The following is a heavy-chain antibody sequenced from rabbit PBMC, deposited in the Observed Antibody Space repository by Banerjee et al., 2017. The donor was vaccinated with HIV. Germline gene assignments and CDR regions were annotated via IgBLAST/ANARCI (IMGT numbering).Heavy chain of an antibody. V-gene: IGHV1S7*01. CDR3: GRDLAGAIGWNFDL. J-gene: IGHJ4*01. Sequence: QLKESGGGLVQPGGSLKLSCKASGFDFSSYGVSWVRQAPGKGLEWIGYIDPVFGTTSYASWVNGRFTISSHNAQNTLYLQLNSLTAADTATYFCGRDLAGAIGWNFDLWGPGTLVTVS. D-gene: IGHD4-1*01. CDR2: IDPVFGTT. CDR1: GFDFSSYG.